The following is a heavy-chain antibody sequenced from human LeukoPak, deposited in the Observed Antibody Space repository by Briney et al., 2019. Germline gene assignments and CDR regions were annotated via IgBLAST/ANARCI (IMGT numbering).Heavy chain of an antibody. CDR1: GGSFSGYY. Sequence: SETLSLTCAVYGGSFSGYYWSWIRQPPGKGLEWIGEINHSGSTNYNPSLKSRVTISVDTSKNQFSLKLSSVTAADTAVYYCARGAVWSEWGQGTLVTVSS. CDR3: ARGAVWSE. J-gene: IGHJ4*02. V-gene: IGHV4-34*01. D-gene: IGHD3-16*01. CDR2: INHSGST.